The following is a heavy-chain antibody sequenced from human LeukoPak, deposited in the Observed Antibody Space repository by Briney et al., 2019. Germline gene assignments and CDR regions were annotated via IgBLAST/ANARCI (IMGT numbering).Heavy chain of an antibody. Sequence: PETLSLTCTVSGGSISDYYWSWIRQPPGKGLEWIGYIYYSGITNYNPSLKTRVTILIDTSKNQFSLKLSSVTAADTAVYYCARGPPKEGERLWFDPWGQGTLVTVSS. D-gene: IGHD1-1*01. CDR2: IYYSGIT. CDR1: GGSISDYY. J-gene: IGHJ5*02. CDR3: ARGPPKEGERLWFDP. V-gene: IGHV4-59*01.